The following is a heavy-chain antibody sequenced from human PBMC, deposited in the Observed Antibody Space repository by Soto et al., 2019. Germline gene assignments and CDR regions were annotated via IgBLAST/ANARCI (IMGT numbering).Heavy chain of an antibody. CDR3: ERVIVATAMAP. Sequence: SETLSLTGAVCGGSISSSNWWSWVRQPPGKGLEWIGEIYHSVSTNYNPSLKSRVTISVDKSKNQFSLKLSSVTAADTAVYYCERVIVATAMAPWGKGTLVTVSS. D-gene: IGHD5-18*01. CDR1: GGSISSSNW. J-gene: IGHJ5*02. V-gene: IGHV4-4*02. CDR2: IYHSVST.